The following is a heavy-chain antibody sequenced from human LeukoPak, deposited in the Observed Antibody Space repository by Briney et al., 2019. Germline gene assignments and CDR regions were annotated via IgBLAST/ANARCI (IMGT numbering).Heavy chain of an antibody. V-gene: IGHV3-48*01. D-gene: IGHD5-12*01. CDR1: GFTFSPYS. J-gene: IGHJ4*02. CDR3: ARGPSGYHNT. Sequence: GGSLRLSCVVSGFTFSPYSMNWVRQAPGKGLEWVAYISGRTSTIYYADSVYGRFTISRDNAKNSLYLQMNSLRAEDTAVYYCARGPSGYHNTGGQGTLVTVSS. CDR2: ISGRTSTI.